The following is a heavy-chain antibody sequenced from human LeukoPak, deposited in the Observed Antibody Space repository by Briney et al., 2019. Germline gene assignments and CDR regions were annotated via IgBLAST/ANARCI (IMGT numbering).Heavy chain of an antibody. J-gene: IGHJ4*02. CDR1: GYSISSGYY. CDR3: AREMGGSYGGHFDY. V-gene: IGHV4-38-2*02. CDR2: IYHSGST. D-gene: IGHD1-26*01. Sequence: PSETLSLTCTVSGYSISSGYYWGWIRQPPGKGLEWIGSIYHSGSTYYNPSLKSRVTISVDTSKNQFSLKLSSVTAADTAVYYCAREMGGSYGGHFDYWGQGTLVTVSS.